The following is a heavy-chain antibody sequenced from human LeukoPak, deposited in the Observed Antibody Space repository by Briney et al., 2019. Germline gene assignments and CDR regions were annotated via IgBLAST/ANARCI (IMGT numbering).Heavy chain of an antibody. CDR2: IYYTGST. CDR3: ARNLIPEQLVLSF. V-gene: IGHV4-59*01. J-gene: IGHJ4*02. CDR1: GGSISNYY. D-gene: IGHD6-13*01. Sequence: PSETLSLTCTVSGGSISNYYWNWIRQPPGKGLEWIGYIYYTGSTNYNPSLKSRVTMSVDTSKNQFSLNLRSVTPEDTAVYYCARNLIPEQLVLSFWGQGTLVTVSS.